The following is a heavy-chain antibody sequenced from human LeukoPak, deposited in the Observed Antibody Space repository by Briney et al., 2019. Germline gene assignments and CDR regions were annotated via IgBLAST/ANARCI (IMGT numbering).Heavy chain of an antibody. CDR1: GGSISSGSYY. V-gene: IGHV4-61*02. CDR3: ARGGITIFGEYHDAFDI. D-gene: IGHD3-3*01. J-gene: IGHJ3*02. Sequence: SETLSLTCTVSGGSISSGSYYWSWIRQPAGKGLEWIGRIYTSGSTNYNPSLKSRVTISVDTSKNQFSLKLSSVTAADTAVYYCARGGITIFGEYHDAFDIWGQGTMVTVSS. CDR2: IYTSGST.